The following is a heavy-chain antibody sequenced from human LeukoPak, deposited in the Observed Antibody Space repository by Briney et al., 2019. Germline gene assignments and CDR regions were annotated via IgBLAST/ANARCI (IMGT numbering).Heavy chain of an antibody. CDR1: GFIFNIYG. Sequence: GGSLRLSCAASGFIFNIYGMGWVRQAPGKGLEWVSSISSSSSYIYYADSVKGRFTISRDNAKNSLYLQMNSLRAEDTAVYYCARFEYYGSGSDYWGQGTLVTVSS. J-gene: IGHJ4*02. CDR3: ARFEYYGSGSDY. V-gene: IGHV3-21*01. CDR2: ISSSSSYI. D-gene: IGHD3-10*01.